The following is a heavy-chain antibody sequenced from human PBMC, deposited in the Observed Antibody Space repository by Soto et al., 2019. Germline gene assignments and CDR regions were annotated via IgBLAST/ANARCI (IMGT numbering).Heavy chain of an antibody. CDR3: TIGSWSGEVFDI. D-gene: IGHD2-21*01. J-gene: IGHJ3*02. CDR2: IIPMLGIA. V-gene: IGHV1-69*02. Sequence: QVQLVQSGAGVKKPGSAVKVSCKDSGGTFSTYSMFWVRQAPGQGLEWMGRIIPMLGIANYAQKFQGRVTITADKSTDTAYMELSSLRSEDTALYYCTIGSWSGEVFDIWGQGTMVTVSS. CDR1: GGTFSTYS.